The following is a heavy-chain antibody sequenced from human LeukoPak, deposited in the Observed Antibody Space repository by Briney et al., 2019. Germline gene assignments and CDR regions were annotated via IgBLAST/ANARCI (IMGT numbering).Heavy chain of an antibody. J-gene: IGHJ4*02. D-gene: IGHD4-23*01. CDR3: ARDLNDYGGNQRFDY. CDR1: GFTFSSYG. V-gene: IGHV3-33*01. Sequence: GGSLRLSRAASGFTFSSYGMHWVRQAPGKGLEWVAIIWYDGSNKYYADSVKGRFTISRDNSKNTLYLQMNSLRAEDTAVYYCARDLNDYGGNQRFDYWGQGTLVTVSS. CDR2: IWYDGSNK.